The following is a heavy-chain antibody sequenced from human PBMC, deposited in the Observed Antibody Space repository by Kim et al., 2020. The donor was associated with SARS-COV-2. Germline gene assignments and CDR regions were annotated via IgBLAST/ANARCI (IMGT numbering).Heavy chain of an antibody. Sequence: SETLSLTCTVSGGSISSSRYYWGWIRQPPGKGLEWIRSIYYTGSIYYNPSLKSRVTISVDTTKNQFSLKLSSVTAADTAVYYCASQLHYGDYPIWYFDLLGRGALVTVSS. J-gene: IGHJ2*01. CDR3: ASQLHYGDYPIWYFDL. D-gene: IGHD4-17*01. V-gene: IGHV4-39*01. CDR2: IYYTGSI. CDR1: GGSISSSRYY.